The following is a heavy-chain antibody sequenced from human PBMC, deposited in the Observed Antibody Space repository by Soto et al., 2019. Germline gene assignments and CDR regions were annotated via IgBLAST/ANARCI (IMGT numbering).Heavy chain of an antibody. CDR2: ISAYNGNT. D-gene: IGHD3-22*01. J-gene: IGHJ6*02. Sequence: GASVKVSCKASGYTFTSYGISWVRQAPGQGLEWMGWISAYNGNTNYAQKLQGRVTMTTDTSTSTAYMELRSLRSDDTAVYYCARVNGRGYYDSSGYYWAYYYGMDVWGQGTKVTVYS. V-gene: IGHV1-18*01. CDR3: ARVNGRGYYDSSGYYWAYYYGMDV. CDR1: GYTFTSYG.